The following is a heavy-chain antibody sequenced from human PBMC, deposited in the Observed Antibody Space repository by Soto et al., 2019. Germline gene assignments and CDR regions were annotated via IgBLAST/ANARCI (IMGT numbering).Heavy chain of an antibody. CDR1: GFTFSGSA. J-gene: IGHJ6*04. CDR2: IRSKANSYAT. V-gene: IGHV3-73*01. CDR3: TRRDRYCSSTSCYPV. Sequence: GGSLRLSCAASGFTFSGSAMHWVRQASGKGLEWVGRIRSKANSYATAYAASVKGRFTISRDDSKNTAYLQMNSLKTEDTAVYYCTRRDRYCSSTSCYPVWGKGTTVTVSS. D-gene: IGHD2-2*01.